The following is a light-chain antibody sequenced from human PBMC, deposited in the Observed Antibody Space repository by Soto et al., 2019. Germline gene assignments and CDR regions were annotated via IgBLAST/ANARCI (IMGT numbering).Light chain of an antibody. CDR3: QQYHRYST. CDR2: DVS. V-gene: IGKV1-5*01. CDR1: QSICAW. Sequence: DIQMTQSPSTLSASVGDRVTITCRASQSICAWLAWYQQKPGKAPNLLIYDVSTLDSGVPSRFSGSASGTEFTLTISSLESDDFATYYCQQYHRYSTFGQGTKVDIK. J-gene: IGKJ1*01.